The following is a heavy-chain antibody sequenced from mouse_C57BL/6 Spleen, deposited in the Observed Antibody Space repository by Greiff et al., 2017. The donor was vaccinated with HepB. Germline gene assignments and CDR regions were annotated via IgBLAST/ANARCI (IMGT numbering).Heavy chain of an antibody. D-gene: IGHD1-1*01. Sequence: QVQLKQSGAELVKPGASVKLSCKASGYTFTSYWMHWVKQRPGQGLEWIGMIHPNSGSTNYNEKFKSKATLTVDKSSSTAYMQLSSLTSEDSAVYYCARAVVAPDYWGQGTTLTVSS. J-gene: IGHJ2*01. V-gene: IGHV1-64*01. CDR1: GYTFTSYW. CDR2: IHPNSGST. CDR3: ARAVVAPDY.